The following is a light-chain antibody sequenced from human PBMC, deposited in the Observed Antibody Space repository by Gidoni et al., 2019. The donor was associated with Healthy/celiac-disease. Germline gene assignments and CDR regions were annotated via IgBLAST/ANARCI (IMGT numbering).Light chain of an antibody. V-gene: IGKV3-20*01. Sequence: EIVLTQSPGTLSLSPGERATLSCRASQSVSSSYLAWYQQKPGQAPRLLIYGASSRATCIPDRFSGSGSGTDFTLTISRLEPEDLAVYYCQQYGSSPPRVTFGQGTRLEIK. CDR2: GAS. CDR1: QSVSSSY. J-gene: IGKJ5*01. CDR3: QQYGSSPPRVT.